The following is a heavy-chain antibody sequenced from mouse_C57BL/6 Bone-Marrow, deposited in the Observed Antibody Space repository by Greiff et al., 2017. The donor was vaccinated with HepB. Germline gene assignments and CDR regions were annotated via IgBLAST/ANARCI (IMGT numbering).Heavy chain of an antibody. V-gene: IGHV5-17*01. D-gene: IGHD1-1*01. CDR2: ISSGSSTI. CDR1: GFTFSDYG. CDR3: ASPPYYGSSPWFAY. J-gene: IGHJ3*01. Sequence: EVMLVESGGGLVKPGGSLKLSCAASGFTFSDYGMHWVRQAPEKGLEWVAYISSGSSTIYYADTVKGRFTISRDNAKNTLFLQMTSLRSEDTAMYYCASPPYYGSSPWFAYWGQGTLVTVSA.